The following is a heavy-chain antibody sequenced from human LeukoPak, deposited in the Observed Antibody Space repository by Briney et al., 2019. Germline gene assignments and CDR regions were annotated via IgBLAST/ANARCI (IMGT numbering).Heavy chain of an antibody. Sequence: PSETLSLTCTVSGGSISSSSYYWGWIRQPPGKGLEWIGSIYYSGSTYYNPSLKSRVTISVDTSKNQFSLKLSSVTAADTAVYYCARDWAGEIGDYGNDHFDYWGQGTLVTVSS. CDR1: GGSISSSSYY. V-gene: IGHV4-39*07. J-gene: IGHJ4*02. CDR2: IYYSGST. CDR3: ARDWAGEIGDYGNDHFDY. D-gene: IGHD4-17*01.